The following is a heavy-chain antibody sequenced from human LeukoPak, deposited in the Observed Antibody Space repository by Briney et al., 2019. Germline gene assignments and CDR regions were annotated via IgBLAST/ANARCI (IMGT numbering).Heavy chain of an antibody. CDR3: ARENSGYDKPIDY. CDR2: IYYSGST. V-gene: IGHV4-59*01. CDR1: GGSISSYY. D-gene: IGHD5-12*01. J-gene: IGHJ4*02. Sequence: SETLSLTCTVSGGSISSYYWSWIRQPPGKGLEWIGYIYYSGSTNYNPSLKSRVTILVDTSKNQFSLKLSSVTAADTAVYYCARENSGYDKPIDYWGQGTLVTVSS.